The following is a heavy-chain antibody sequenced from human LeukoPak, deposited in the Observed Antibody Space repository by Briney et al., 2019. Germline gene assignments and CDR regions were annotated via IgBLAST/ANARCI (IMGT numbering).Heavy chain of an antibody. CDR2: ISSSSTYI. CDR1: GFTFTNYS. Sequence: NPGESLRLSCAASGFTFTNYSINWVRQAPGKGLEWVSSISSSSTYIYYADSVKGRFTISRDNAKNSLYLQMNSLRAEDTAVYYCARGLLWFGKLSDYYYYYMAVWGKGTTVTVSS. D-gene: IGHD3-10*01. CDR3: ARGLLWFGKLSDYYYYYMAV. J-gene: IGHJ6*03. V-gene: IGHV3-21*01.